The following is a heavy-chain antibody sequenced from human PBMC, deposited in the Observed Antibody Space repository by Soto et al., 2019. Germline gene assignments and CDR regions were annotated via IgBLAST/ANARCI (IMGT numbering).Heavy chain of an antibody. CDR3: ARDSLYYYDSSGYYS. J-gene: IGHJ4*02. D-gene: IGHD3-22*01. CDR1: GYTFTSYA. V-gene: IGHV1-3*01. CDR2: INAGNGNT. Sequence: ASVKVSCKACGYTFTSYAMHWVRQAPGQRLEWMGWINAGNGNTKYSQKFQGRVTITRDTSACTAYMELSSLRSEDTSVYYCARDSLYYYDSSGYYSWGQGTLVTVSS.